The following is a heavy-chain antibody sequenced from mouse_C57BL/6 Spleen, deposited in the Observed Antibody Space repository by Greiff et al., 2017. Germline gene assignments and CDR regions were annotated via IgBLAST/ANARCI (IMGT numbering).Heavy chain of an antibody. Sequence: EVKLVESEGGLVQPGSSMKLSCTASGFTFSDYYMAWVRQVPEKGLEWVANINYDGSSTYYLDSLKSRFIISRDNAKNILYLQMSSLKSEDTATYYCARVPDWYFDVWGTGTTVTVSS. CDR1: GFTFSDYY. V-gene: IGHV5-16*01. J-gene: IGHJ1*03. CDR3: ARVPDWYFDV. CDR2: INYDGSST.